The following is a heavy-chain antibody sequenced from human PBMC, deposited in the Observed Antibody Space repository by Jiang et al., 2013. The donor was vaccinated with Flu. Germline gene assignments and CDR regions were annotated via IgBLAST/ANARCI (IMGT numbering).Heavy chain of an antibody. CDR1: GYTFTSYY. J-gene: IGHJ4*02. D-gene: IGHD6-13*01. CDR2: INPSGGST. V-gene: IGHV1-46*01. Sequence: SGAEVKKPGASVKVSCKASGYTFTSYYMHWVRQAPGQGLEWMGIINPSGGSTSYAQKFQGRVTMTRDTSTSTVYMELSSLRSEDTAVYYCVRIAAAGTAFGYFDYWGQGTLVTVSS. CDR3: VRIAAAGTAFGYFDY.